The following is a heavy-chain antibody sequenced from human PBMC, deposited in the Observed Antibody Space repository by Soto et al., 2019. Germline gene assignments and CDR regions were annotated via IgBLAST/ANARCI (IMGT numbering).Heavy chain of an antibody. D-gene: IGHD3-16*01. J-gene: IGHJ5*01. CDR3: ARIMTTLIRFDP. V-gene: IGHV1-18*01. CDR1: GYTFTSYG. CDR2: ISAYNGNT. Sequence: ASVKVSCKASGYTFTSYGISWVRQAPGQGLEWMGWISAYNGNTNYAQKLQGRVTMTTDTSTSTAYMELWSLRSDDTAVYDCARIMTTLIRFDPWGQGTLVTVSS.